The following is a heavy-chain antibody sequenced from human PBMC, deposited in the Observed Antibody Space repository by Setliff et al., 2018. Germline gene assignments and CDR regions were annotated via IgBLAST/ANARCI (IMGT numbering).Heavy chain of an antibody. CDR3: ARRSYSSALYYFDY. D-gene: IGHD6-25*01. J-gene: IGHJ4*02. V-gene: IGHV5-51*01. Sequence: GESLKISCKVSGYDFAYYWIAWVRQMPGKGLEWMGIIYPSDSDTKYSPSFQGQVTISADKSNKTAYLQLQRLRASDTATYFCARRSYSSALYYFDYWGRGTLVTVSS. CDR2: IYPSDSDT. CDR1: GYDFAYYW.